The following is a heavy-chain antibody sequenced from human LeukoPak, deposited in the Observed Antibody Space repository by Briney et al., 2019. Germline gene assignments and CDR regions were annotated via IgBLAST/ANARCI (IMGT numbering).Heavy chain of an antibody. CDR3: ARVPPAAGGYFDWLPPLLGAFDI. D-gene: IGHD3-9*01. CDR2: IYHSGST. V-gene: IGHV4-30-2*01. J-gene: IGHJ3*02. CDR1: GGSISSGGYS. Sequence: PSETLSLTCAVSGGSISSGGYSWSWIRQPPGKGLEWIGYIYHSGSTYYNPSLKSRVTISVDTSKNQFSLKLSSVTAADTAVYYCARVPPAAGGYFDWLPPLLGAFDIWGQGTMVTVSS.